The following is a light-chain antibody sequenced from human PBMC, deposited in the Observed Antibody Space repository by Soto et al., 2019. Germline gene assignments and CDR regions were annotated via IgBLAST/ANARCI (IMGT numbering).Light chain of an antibody. CDR2: DAS. CDR1: QDITDH. J-gene: IGKJ4*01. V-gene: IGKV1-33*01. Sequence: DIQMTQSPSSLSASVGDRVTITCQASQDITDHLNWYQQKPGKAPKLLIYDASNLETGVPSRFSGSGSGTDFTFTISSLHPEDIATFYCQQYDILLTFGGGTKVEIK. CDR3: QQYDILLT.